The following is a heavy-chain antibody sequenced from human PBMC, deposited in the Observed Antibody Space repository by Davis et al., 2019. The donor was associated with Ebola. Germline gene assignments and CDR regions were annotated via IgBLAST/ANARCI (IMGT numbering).Heavy chain of an antibody. D-gene: IGHD3-10*01. CDR3: ARAVSYYGSGIDY. CDR1: GYTLSDLS. J-gene: IGHJ4*02. Sequence: AASVKVSCKVSGYTLSDLSMHWVRQAPGQGLEWMGGFDFEDGETIYAQRFQGRVTMTEDTSTDTAYMELRSLRSDDTAVYYCARAVSYYGSGIDYWGQGTLVTVSS. CDR2: FDFEDGET. V-gene: IGHV1-24*01.